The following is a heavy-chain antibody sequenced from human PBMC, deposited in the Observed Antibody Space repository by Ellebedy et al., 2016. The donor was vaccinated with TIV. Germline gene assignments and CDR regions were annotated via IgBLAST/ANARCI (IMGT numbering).Heavy chain of an antibody. CDR2: INNNGRTI. V-gene: IGHV3-74*01. CDR3: ARQFDQPAR. D-gene: IGHD3-9*01. CDR1: GFTFSTYW. Sequence: GESLKISCAASGFTFSTYWMHWVRQTPGQGLVWVARINNNGRTINYADSVKGRFTISRDNAKNTLYLEISSLRVDDSAVYYCARQFDQPARWGQGTLVIVSS. J-gene: IGHJ4*02.